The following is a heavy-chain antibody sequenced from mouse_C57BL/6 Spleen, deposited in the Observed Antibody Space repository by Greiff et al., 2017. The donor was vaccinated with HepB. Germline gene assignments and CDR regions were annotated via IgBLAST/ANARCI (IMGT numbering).Heavy chain of an antibody. J-gene: IGHJ4*01. CDR2: ISSGSSTI. CDR3: AKTAQATYSYAMDY. V-gene: IGHV5-17*01. Sequence: EVQLVESGGGLVKPGGSLKLSCAASGFTFSDYGMHWVCQAPEKGLEWVAYISSGSSTIYYADTVKGRFTISRDNAKNTLFLQMTSLRSEDTAMYYCAKTAQATYSYAMDYWGQGTSVTVSS. D-gene: IGHD3-2*02. CDR1: GFTFSDYG.